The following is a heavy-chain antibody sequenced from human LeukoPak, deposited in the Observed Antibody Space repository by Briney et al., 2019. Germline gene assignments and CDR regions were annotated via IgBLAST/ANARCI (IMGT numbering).Heavy chain of an antibody. CDR2: ISYDGNNK. CDR1: GFTFSSCA. D-gene: IGHD5-18*01. V-gene: IGHV3-30*04. Sequence: GGSLRLSCAASGFTFSSCAVHWVRQAPGKGLEWVAVISYDGNNKYYADSVKGRFIISRDNSKNTLYLQTSSLRAEDTAVYFCARDPKGGFSYGWGAFDIWGQGTMVTVSS. CDR3: ARDPKGGFSYGWGAFDI. J-gene: IGHJ3*02.